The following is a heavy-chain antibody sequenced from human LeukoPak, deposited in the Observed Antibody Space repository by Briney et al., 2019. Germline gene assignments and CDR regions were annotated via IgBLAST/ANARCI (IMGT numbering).Heavy chain of an antibody. V-gene: IGHV3-48*04. CDR2: ISSSSSPI. J-gene: IGHJ4*02. Sequence: GGSLRLSCAASGFTFSTYSMNWVRQAPGKGLEWVSYISSSSSPIHYADSVKGRFAISRDNAKNSLYLQMNSLRAEDTAVYYCARDLGYCSGGSCLPLDYWGQGTLVTVSS. D-gene: IGHD2-15*01. CDR3: ARDLGYCSGGSCLPLDY. CDR1: GFTFSTYS.